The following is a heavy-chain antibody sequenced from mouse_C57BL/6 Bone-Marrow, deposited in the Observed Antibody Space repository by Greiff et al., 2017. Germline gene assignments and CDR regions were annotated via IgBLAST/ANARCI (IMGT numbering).Heavy chain of an antibody. CDR3: ARHGIYYDIRRGFYYAMDY. Sequence: QVQLKESGAELVKPGASVKLSCKASGYTFTEYTIHWVKQRSGQGLEWIGWFYPGRGSIKYNEKFKDKATLTADKSSSTVYMELSRLTSEDSAVYFCARHGIYYDIRRGFYYAMDYWGQGTSVTVSS. D-gene: IGHD2-4*01. CDR2: FYPGRGSI. V-gene: IGHV1-62-2*01. J-gene: IGHJ4*01. CDR1: GYTFTEYT.